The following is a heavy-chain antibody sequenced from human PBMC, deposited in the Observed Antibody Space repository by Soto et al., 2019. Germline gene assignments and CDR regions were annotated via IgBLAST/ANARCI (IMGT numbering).Heavy chain of an antibody. V-gene: IGHV4-31*03. CDR2: IYYSGST. CDR3: ARDLTYIRQY. J-gene: IGHJ4*02. Sequence: PSETLSLTCTVSGGSISSGGYYWSWIRQHPGKGLEWIGYIYYSGSTYYNPSLKSRVTISVDTSKNQFSLKLSSVTSDDTAVYFCARDLTYIRQYWGQGTLVTVSS. D-gene: IGHD2-2*02. CDR1: GGSISSGGYY.